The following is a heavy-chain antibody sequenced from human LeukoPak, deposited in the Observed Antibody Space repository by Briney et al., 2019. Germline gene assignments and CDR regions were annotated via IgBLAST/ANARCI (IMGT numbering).Heavy chain of an antibody. CDR2: IYYSGST. J-gene: IGHJ6*03. CDR1: GFTFSDYY. Sequence: GSLRLSCAASGFTFSDYYMSWIRQAPGKGLEWIANIYYSGSTYYNPSLKSRVTISVDTSKNQLSLKLSAVTAADTAVYYCASVRRGFGESSKYYSYYYMDVWGNGTTVPIS. D-gene: IGHD3-10*01. CDR3: ASVRRGFGESSKYYSYYYMDV. V-gene: IGHV4-59*04.